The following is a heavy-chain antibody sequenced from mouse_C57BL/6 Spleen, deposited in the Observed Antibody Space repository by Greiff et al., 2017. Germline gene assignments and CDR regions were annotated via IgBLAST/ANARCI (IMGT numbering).Heavy chain of an antibody. D-gene: IGHD2-1*01. Sequence: EVKLEESGEGLVKPGGSLKLSCAASGFTFSSYAMSWVRQTPEKRLEWVAYISSGGDYIYYADTVKGRFTISRDNARNTLYLQMSSLKSEDTAMYYCTRDYYGNPFAYWGQGTLVTVSA. CDR3: TRDYYGNPFAY. CDR2: ISSGGDYI. J-gene: IGHJ3*01. CDR1: GFTFSSYA. V-gene: IGHV5-9-1*02.